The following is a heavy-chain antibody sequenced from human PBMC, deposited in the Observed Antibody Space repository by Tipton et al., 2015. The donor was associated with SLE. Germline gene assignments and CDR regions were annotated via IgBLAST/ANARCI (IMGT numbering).Heavy chain of an antibody. J-gene: IGHJ2*01. CDR2: IYYSGST. D-gene: IGHD6-13*01. V-gene: IGHV4-59*11. CDR1: GDSISSHY. CDR3: AREGSSSWPHWYVDL. Sequence: TLSLTCTVSGDSISSHYWSWIRQPPGKGLEWIGYIYYSGSTNYNPSLKSRVTISVDTSKNQFSLKLSSVTAADTAVYYCAREGSSSWPHWYVDLWGRGTLVTVSS.